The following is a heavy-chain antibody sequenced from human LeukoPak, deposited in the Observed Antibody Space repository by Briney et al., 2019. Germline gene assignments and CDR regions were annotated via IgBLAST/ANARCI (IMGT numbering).Heavy chain of an antibody. CDR3: ARASDGMDV. Sequence: RGSLRLSCAASGFTFSSYAMHWVRQAPGKGLEWVAVISYDGSNKYYADSVKGRFTISRDNSKNTLYLQMNSLRAEDTAVYYCARASDGMDVWGQGTTVTVSS. V-gene: IGHV3-30-3*01. CDR1: GFTFSSYA. J-gene: IGHJ6*02. CDR2: ISYDGSNK.